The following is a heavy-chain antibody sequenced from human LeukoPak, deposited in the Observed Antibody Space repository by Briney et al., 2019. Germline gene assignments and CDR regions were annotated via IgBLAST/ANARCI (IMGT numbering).Heavy chain of an antibody. CDR2: ISGSGGST. V-gene: IGHV3-23*01. CDR1: GFTFSSYA. Sequence: GGSLRLSCAASGFTFSSYAMSWVRQAPGKGLEWVSAISGSGGSTYYADSVKGRFTISRDNSKNTLYLQMNSLRAEDTAVYYCAKDSALGVVIIPFDYWGQGTLVTVSS. J-gene: IGHJ4*02. D-gene: IGHD3-3*01. CDR3: AKDSALGVVIIPFDY.